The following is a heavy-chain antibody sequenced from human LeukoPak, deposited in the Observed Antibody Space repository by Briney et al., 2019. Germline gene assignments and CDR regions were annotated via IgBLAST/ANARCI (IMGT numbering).Heavy chain of an antibody. V-gene: IGHV4-39*01. CDR3: ARVTGLEGSSKLDY. D-gene: IGHD6-13*01. J-gene: IGHJ4*02. CDR2: IYYSGST. Sequence: SETLSLTCTVSGGSISSSSYYWGWIRQPPGKGLEWIGSIYYSGSTYYNPSLKSRVTISVDTSKNQFSLKLSSVTAADTAVYYCARVTGLEGSSKLDYWGQGTLVTVSS. CDR1: GGSISSSSYY.